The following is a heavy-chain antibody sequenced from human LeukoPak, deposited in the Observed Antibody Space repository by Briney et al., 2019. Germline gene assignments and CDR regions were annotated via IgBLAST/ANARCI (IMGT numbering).Heavy chain of an antibody. CDR3: ARVGLWFGELGVDP. V-gene: IGHV3-30-3*01. D-gene: IGHD3-10*01. Sequence: GGSLRLSCAASGFTFSSYAMHWVRQAPGKGLEWVAVISYDGSNKYYADSVKGRFTISRDNSKNTLYLQMNSLRAEDTAVYYCARVGLWFGELGVDPWGQGTLVTVSS. CDR2: ISYDGSNK. J-gene: IGHJ5*02. CDR1: GFTFSSYA.